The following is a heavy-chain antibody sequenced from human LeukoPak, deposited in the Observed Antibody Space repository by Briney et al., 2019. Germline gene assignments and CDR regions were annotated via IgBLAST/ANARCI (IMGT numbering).Heavy chain of an antibody. Sequence: GRSLRLSCAASGFTFDDYAMHWVRQAPGKGRGWVTGNSWNCGSIGYADSVKGRFTISRDNAKNSLYLQLSSLSTEVTALYYCAKGTTVVGIDPFDYWGQGTLVTVSS. CDR2: NSWNCGSI. V-gene: IGHV3-9*01. D-gene: IGHD4-17*01. CDR1: GFTFDDYA. CDR3: AKGTTVVGIDPFDY. J-gene: IGHJ4*02.